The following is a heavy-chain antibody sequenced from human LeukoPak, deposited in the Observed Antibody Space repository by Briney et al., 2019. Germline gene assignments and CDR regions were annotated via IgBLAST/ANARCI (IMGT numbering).Heavy chain of an antibody. CDR2: INTNTGNP. V-gene: IGHV7-4-1*02. CDR3: ARDQSSSWTHYYYMDV. Sequence: GTSVKVSCKASGGTFSSYAISWVRQAPGQGLEWMGWINTNTGNPTYAQGFTGRFVFSLDTSVSTAYLQISSLKAEDTAVYYCARDQSSSWTHYYYMDVWGKGTTVTVSS. D-gene: IGHD6-13*01. CDR1: GGTFSSYA. J-gene: IGHJ6*03.